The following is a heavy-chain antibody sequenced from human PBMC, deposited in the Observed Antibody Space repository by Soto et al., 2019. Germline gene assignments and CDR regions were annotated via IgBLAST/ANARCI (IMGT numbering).Heavy chain of an antibody. D-gene: IGHD3-3*01. V-gene: IGHV1-2*02. CDR3: ARDLNSFWSGLIDY. J-gene: IGHJ4*02. Sequence: QVQLVQSGAEVKKPGASVKVSCKASGYTFTGYYMHWVRQAPGQGLEWMGWINPNSGGTNYAQKFQVRVTMTRDTSISTAYMDLSRLRSDDTAVYYCARDLNSFWSGLIDYWGQGTLVTVSS. CDR1: GYTFTGYY. CDR2: INPNSGGT.